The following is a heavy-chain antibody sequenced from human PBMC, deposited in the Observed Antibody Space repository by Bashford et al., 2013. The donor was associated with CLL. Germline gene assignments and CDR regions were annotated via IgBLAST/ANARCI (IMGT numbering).Heavy chain of an antibody. CDR1: GGSINNYY. V-gene: IGHV4-59*08. CDR2: IYYSGST. D-gene: IGHD5-12*01. Sequence: SETLSLTCTVSGGSINNYYWSWIRQPPGKGLEWIGYIYYSGSTIYNPSLKSRVTISVDTSKNQFSLRLSSVTAADTAVYYCARHGLSSGFDIDYWGQGTLVTVSS. J-gene: IGHJ4*02. CDR3: ARHGLSSGFDIDY.